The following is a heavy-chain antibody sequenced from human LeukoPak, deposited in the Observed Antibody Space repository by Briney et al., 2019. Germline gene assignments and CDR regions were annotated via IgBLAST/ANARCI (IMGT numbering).Heavy chain of an antibody. CDR3: ARDTWGSAAAFDI. Sequence: PGGSLRLSRAASGFTVSSNYTSWVRQAPGKGLEWVSVIYSGGSTYYADSVKGRFTISKDNSKNTMYLQMNSLRAEDTAVYYCARDTWGSAAAFDIWGQGTMVTVSS. CDR2: IYSGGST. CDR1: GFTVSSNY. J-gene: IGHJ3*02. V-gene: IGHV3-66*01. D-gene: IGHD7-27*01.